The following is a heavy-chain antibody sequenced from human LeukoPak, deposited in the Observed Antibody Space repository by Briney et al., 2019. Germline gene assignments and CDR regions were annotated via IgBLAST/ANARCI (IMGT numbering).Heavy chain of an antibody. CDR1: GFTFSSFA. V-gene: IGHV3-23*01. D-gene: IGHD1-7*01. CDR2: ISGSGDST. CDR3: AREGLTGTIDY. J-gene: IGHJ4*02. Sequence: PGGSLRLSCAASGFTFSSFAMSWVRQAPKKGLEWVSGISGSGDSTYYADSVKGRFTISRDYFKNTLYLEMNSLRADDTAIYYCAREGLTGTIDYWGQGTLVTVSS.